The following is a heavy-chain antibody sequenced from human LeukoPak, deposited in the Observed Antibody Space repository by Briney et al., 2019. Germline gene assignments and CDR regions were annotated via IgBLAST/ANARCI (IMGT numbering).Heavy chain of an antibody. Sequence: ASVKVSCKASGYTFTGYYMHWVRQAPGQGLEWMGWINPNSGGTNYAQKFQGRVTMTRDTSISTAYMELSRLRSDDTAVYYCARLALTVTTPRYYMDVWGKGTTVTVSS. CDR1: GYTFTGYY. V-gene: IGHV1-2*02. D-gene: IGHD4-11*01. J-gene: IGHJ6*03. CDR2: INPNSGGT. CDR3: ARLALTVTTPRYYMDV.